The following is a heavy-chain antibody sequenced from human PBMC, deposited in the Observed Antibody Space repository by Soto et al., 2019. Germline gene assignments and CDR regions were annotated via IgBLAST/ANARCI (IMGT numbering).Heavy chain of an antibody. CDR3: ARDYWYTSSWYDYDYYYGMDV. CDR2: IIPIFGTA. D-gene: IGHD6-13*01. V-gene: IGHV1-69*13. CDR1: GRTLSSHA. Sequence: PVKVSCQASGRTLSSHAISWVRQAPGQGLRWMGGIIPIFGTANYVQKFQGRVTITADESTSTAYMELSSLRSDDTAVYYCARDYWYTSSWYDYDYYYGMDVWGQGTTVTVLL. J-gene: IGHJ6*02.